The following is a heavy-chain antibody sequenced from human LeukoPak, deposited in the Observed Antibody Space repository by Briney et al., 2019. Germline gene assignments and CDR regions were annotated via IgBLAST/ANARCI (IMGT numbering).Heavy chain of an antibody. V-gene: IGHV4-34*01. CDR3: ARGRGAARFVTIEFDY. J-gene: IGHJ4*02. CDR2: INHRGST. CDR1: GGFFSGYH. Sequence: PSETLSLTCAVYGGFFSGYHWSWIRQPPGKGLEWIGEINHRGSTNYNPSLKSRVTMSVDTSKNQFSLKLSSVTAADTAVYYCARGRGAARFVTIEFDYWGQGALVTVSS. D-gene: IGHD6-6*01.